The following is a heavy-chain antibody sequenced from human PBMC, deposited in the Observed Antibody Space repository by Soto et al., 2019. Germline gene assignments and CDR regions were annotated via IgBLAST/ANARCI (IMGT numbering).Heavy chain of an antibody. CDR3: AREYAYYYDSSGYPFDY. D-gene: IGHD3-22*01. Sequence: GASVKVSCKASGGTFSSYAISWVRQAPGQGLEWMGGIIPIFGTANYAQKFQGRVTITADESTSTAYMELSSLRSEDTAVYYCAREYAYYYDSSGYPFDYWGQGTLVTVSS. J-gene: IGHJ4*02. CDR1: GGTFSSYA. V-gene: IGHV1-69*13. CDR2: IIPIFGTA.